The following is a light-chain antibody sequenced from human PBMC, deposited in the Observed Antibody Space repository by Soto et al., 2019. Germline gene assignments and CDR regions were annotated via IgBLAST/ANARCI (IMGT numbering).Light chain of an antibody. Sequence: QAVVTQPPSASGTPGQRVTISCSGSSSNIGSNYVYWYQQLPGTAPKLLIYNNDQRPSGVPDRFSGSKSGTSASLAISGLRSEDEAVYYCAAWGDRLSGVLFGGGTKLTVL. CDR1: SSNIGSNY. CDR3: AAWGDRLSGVL. J-gene: IGLJ2*01. V-gene: IGLV1-47*02. CDR2: NND.